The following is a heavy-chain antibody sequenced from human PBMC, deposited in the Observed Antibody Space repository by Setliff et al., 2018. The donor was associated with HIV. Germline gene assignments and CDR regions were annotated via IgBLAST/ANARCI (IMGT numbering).Heavy chain of an antibody. V-gene: IGHV4-30-2*06. J-gene: IGHJ4*02. CDR3: ARGLDVWGTYRYRNYFDY. D-gene: IGHD3-16*02. CDR2: IYHTGNT. CDR1: GGSISSGGYS. Sequence: SETLSLTCAVSGGSISSGGYSWSWIRQSPGKGLEWIGYIYHTGNTYYNPSLKSRITISLDRSQNHFSLRLTSVAAADTAIYYCARGLDVWGTYRYRNYFDYWGQGALVTVSS.